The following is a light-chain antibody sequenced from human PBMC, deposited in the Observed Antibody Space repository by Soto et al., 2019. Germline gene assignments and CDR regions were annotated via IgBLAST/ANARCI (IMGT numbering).Light chain of an antibody. Sequence: EIVLSQSPGTLSLSPGEGATLSCRASQSVTGTNLAWYQRRPGQAPRLLIYDAVRRATGIPDRFSGSGSGTDFTLTISRLEPEDFAVYYCHQYGSSLGTFGQGTKVDIK. CDR2: DAV. V-gene: IGKV3-20*01. CDR1: QSVTGTN. CDR3: HQYGSSLGT. J-gene: IGKJ2*01.